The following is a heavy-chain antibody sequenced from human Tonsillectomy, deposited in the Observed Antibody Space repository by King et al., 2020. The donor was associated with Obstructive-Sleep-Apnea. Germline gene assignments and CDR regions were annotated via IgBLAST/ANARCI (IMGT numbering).Heavy chain of an antibody. D-gene: IGHD1-26*01. V-gene: IGHV3-23*04. Sequence: VQLVESGGGLVQPGGSLRLSCAASGFTFSRYAMSWVRQAPGKGLEGVSGISCSGGSTYYADSVKGRFTISRDNSKNTRYLQMNSLRAEDTAVYYCAKGRGGADPYYFDYWGQGTLVTVSS. CDR3: AKGRGGADPYYFDY. J-gene: IGHJ4*02. CDR2: ISCSGGST. CDR1: GFTFSRYA.